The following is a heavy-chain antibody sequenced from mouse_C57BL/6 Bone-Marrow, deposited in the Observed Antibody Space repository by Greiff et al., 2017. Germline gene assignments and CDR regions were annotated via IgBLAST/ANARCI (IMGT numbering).Heavy chain of an antibody. Sequence: QVQLQQPGAELVRPGTSVKLSCKASGYTFTSYRMHWVKQRPGQGLEWIGVIDPSDSYTNYNQKFKGKATLTVDTSSSTAYMQLSSLTSEDSAVYYCARIYGSSGYWGQGTTRTVSS. CDR1: GYTFTSYR. J-gene: IGHJ2*01. V-gene: IGHV1-59*01. CDR3: ARIYGSSGY. CDR2: IDPSDSYT. D-gene: IGHD1-1*01.